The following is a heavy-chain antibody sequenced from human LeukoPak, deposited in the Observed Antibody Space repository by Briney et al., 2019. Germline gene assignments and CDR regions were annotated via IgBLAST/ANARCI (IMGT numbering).Heavy chain of an antibody. V-gene: IGHV3-21*01. CDR2: ISSTTTYT. Sequence: GGSLRLSCAASGFPLSRYSMNWVRRTPGKGLEWVSSISSTTTYTYYGDSVRGRFTVSRDSSLYLQMNSLSVDDTGVYYCARTSFCSSSSCFVGFGLDLWGQGTTVIVS. CDR3: ARTSFCSSSSCFVGFGLDL. CDR1: GFPLSRYS. J-gene: IGHJ6*02. D-gene: IGHD6-19*01.